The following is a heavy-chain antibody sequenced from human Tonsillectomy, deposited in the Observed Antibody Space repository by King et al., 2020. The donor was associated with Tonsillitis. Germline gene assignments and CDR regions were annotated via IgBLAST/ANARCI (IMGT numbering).Heavy chain of an antibody. J-gene: IGHJ4*02. CDR1: GFXFXSYS. D-gene: IGHD2-15*01. CDR3: ARSPCSXGSCYXGXLDY. CDR2: ISSXSSTI. V-gene: IGHV3-48*01. Sequence: QLVQSGGGLVQPGGSLXLSCXXSGFXFXSYSMNXXXXAPGKGLEWVSFISSXSSTIYYADSVEGRFTISRDKAKNSLYLQLNSLRAGDSAVYYCARSPCSXGSCYXGXLDYWXXXTXXXVSS.